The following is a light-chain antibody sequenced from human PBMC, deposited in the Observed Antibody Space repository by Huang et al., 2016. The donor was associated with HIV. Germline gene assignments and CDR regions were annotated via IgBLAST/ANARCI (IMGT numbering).Light chain of an antibody. CDR2: AAS. J-gene: IGKJ2*01. V-gene: IGKV1-39*01. CDR1: HSICSY. Sequence: DIQMTQSPSSLSASVRDRVTITCRASHSICSYLNWYQQQPGKAPKLLSYAASTLQSGVPSRFSGSGSGTDFTLTISSLQAEDFATYYCQQSYSTPRTFGQGTKLDI. CDR3: QQSYSTPRT.